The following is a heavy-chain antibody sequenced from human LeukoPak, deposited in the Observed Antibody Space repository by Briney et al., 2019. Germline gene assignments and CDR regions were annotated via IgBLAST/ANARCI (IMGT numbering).Heavy chain of an antibody. CDR1: GYTFTSYY. D-gene: IGHD3-3*01. J-gene: IGHJ4*02. Sequence: GASVKVSCKASGYTFTSYYMHWVRRAPGQGLEWMGIINPSGGSTSYAQKFQGRVTMTRDMSTSTVYMELSSLRSEDTAVYYCASHVYDFWSGHNDYWGQGTLVTVSS. V-gene: IGHV1-46*01. CDR2: INPSGGST. CDR3: ASHVYDFWSGHNDY.